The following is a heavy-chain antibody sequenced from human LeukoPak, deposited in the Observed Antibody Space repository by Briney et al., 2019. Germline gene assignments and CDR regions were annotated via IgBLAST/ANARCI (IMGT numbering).Heavy chain of an antibody. V-gene: IGHV3-9*01. CDR1: GFTFDDYA. CDR2: ISWNSGSI. J-gene: IGHJ6*02. CDR3: AKDIIPPEYQLLSYGMDV. D-gene: IGHD2-2*01. Sequence: GGSLRLSCAASGFTFDDYAMHWVRHAPGKGLEWVSGISWNSGSIGYADSVKGRFTISRDNAKNSLYLQMNSLRAEDTALYYCAKDIIPPEYQLLSYGMDVWGQGTTVTVSS.